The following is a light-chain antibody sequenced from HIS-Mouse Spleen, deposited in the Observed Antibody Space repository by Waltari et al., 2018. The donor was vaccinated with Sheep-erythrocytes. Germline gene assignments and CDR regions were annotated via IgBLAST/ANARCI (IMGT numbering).Light chain of an antibody. Sequence: VLTQPPSVSVSTGQTASITCPGDKLGDKYACWYQQKPGQSPVLVIYQDSKRPSGIPERFSGSNSGNTATLTISGTQAMDEADYYCQAWDSSTYVFGTGTKVTVL. J-gene: IGLJ1*01. CDR3: QAWDSSTYV. CDR1: KLGDKY. V-gene: IGLV3-1*01. CDR2: QDS.